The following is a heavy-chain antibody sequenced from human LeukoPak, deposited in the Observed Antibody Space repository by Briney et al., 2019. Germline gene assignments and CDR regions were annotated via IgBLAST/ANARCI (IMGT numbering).Heavy chain of an antibody. D-gene: IGHD3-10*01. Sequence: SETLSLTCTVSGGSISSSRYYWGWIRQPPGKGLEWIGSIYYSGSTYYNPSLKSRVTISVDTSKNQFSLKLSSVTAADTAVYYCARHDHYYGSGKGFDYWGQGTLVTVSS. CDR2: IYYSGST. CDR3: ARHDHYYGSGKGFDY. J-gene: IGHJ4*02. V-gene: IGHV4-39*01. CDR1: GGSISSSRYY.